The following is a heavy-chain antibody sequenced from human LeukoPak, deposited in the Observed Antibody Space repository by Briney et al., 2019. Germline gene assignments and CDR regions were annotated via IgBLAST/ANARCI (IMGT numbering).Heavy chain of an antibody. V-gene: IGHV4-61*01. Sequence: SETLSLTCTVSGGSVSSGSYYWSWIRQPPGKGLEWIGYIYYSGSTNYNPSLKSRVTISVDTSKNQFSLKLSSVTAADMAVYYCASESSGTFDYWGQGTLVTVSS. J-gene: IGHJ4*02. D-gene: IGHD6-6*01. CDR2: IYYSGST. CDR3: ASESSGTFDY. CDR1: GGSVSSGSYY.